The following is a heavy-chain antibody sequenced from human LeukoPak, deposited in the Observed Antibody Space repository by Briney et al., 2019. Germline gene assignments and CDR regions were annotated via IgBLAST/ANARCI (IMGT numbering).Heavy chain of an antibody. CDR2: ISGGSEDS. CDR3: GRTIAQYSNSWLYYFYELDV. V-gene: IGHV3-23*01. D-gene: IGHD6-13*01. Sequence: GGSLRLSCTASGFTFGGYAMTWVRQAPGKGLEWVSSISGGSEDSYYADSVKGRFTISRDNSRSTLYLQMNSLRADDTAVYYCGRTIAQYSNSWLYYFYELDVWGQGTTVTVSS. J-gene: IGHJ6*02. CDR1: GFTFGGYA.